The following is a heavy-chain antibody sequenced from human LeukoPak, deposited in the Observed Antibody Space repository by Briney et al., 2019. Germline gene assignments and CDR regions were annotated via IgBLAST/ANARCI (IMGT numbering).Heavy chain of an antibody. CDR2: IYYSGST. D-gene: IGHD3-22*01. V-gene: IGHV4-59*01. CDR1: GGSISSYY. J-gene: IGHJ4*02. Sequence: PSETLSLTCTVSGGSISSYYWSWIRQPPGKGLEWIGYIYYSGSTNYNPSLKSRVTISVDTSKNQFSLKLSSVTAAETAVYYCARGPHYYDSSGYSYWGQGTLVTVSS. CDR3: ARGPHYYDSSGYSY.